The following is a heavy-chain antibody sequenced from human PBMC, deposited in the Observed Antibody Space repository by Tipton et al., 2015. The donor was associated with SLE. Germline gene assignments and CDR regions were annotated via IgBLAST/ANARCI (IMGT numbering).Heavy chain of an antibody. CDR1: GFTFSSYS. D-gene: IGHD6-13*01. J-gene: IGHJ4*02. CDR3: ARGQFGGAAVGSWSVDY. V-gene: IGHV3-30*03. CDR2: ISSDGSNK. Sequence: SLRLSCAASGFTFSSYSMNWVRQAPGEGLEWVALISSDGSNKYYADSVKGRFTISRDNSKNTLYLQMDSLRAEDTAVYYCARGQFGGAAVGSWSVDYWGQGTLVTVSS.